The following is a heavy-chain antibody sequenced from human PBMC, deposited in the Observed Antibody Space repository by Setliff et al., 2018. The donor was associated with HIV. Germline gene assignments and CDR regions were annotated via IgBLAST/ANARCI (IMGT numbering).Heavy chain of an antibody. J-gene: IGHJ4*02. Sequence: ASVKVSCKASGCTFTSYAIHWMRQAPGQRLEWMGWINAGNGNTQFSQEFQGRVTITRDTSASTAYMELSSLRSEDMAVYYCARGIYDFWTGYADYWGPGTLVTVSS. V-gene: IGHV1-3*03. D-gene: IGHD3-3*01. CDR1: GCTFTSYA. CDR2: INAGNGNT. CDR3: ARGIYDFWTGYADY.